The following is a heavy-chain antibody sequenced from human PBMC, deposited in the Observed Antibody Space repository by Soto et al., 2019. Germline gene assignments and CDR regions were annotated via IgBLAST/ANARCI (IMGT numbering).Heavy chain of an antibody. CDR1: GFTFSMFA. CDR2: VSSDGNDA. J-gene: IGHJ4*02. Sequence: QVHLVESGGGVVQPGTSLRLSCAASGFTFSMFAVHWVRQAPDKGLEWVAAVSSDGNDARYADSVKGRFTIFRHNFESTLYLQMNSLRAEDTAVYYCAKEPYDSNGFYNSFDDWGQGTLVTVSS. V-gene: IGHV3-30*18. CDR3: AKEPYDSNGFYNSFDD. D-gene: IGHD3-22*01.